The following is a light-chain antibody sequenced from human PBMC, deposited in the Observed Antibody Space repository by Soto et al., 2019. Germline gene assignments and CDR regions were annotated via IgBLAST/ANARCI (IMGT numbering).Light chain of an antibody. Sequence: AIQMTQSPSSLSASVGDRVTITCRTSQGIRNDLGWYQQKPGKAPKLLIYAASSLQSGVPSRFSGSGSGTDFTLTISSLQPEDFAPYYCLQDYNYPPTFGQGTKVEIK. CDR1: QGIRND. CDR3: LQDYNYPPT. CDR2: AAS. J-gene: IGKJ1*01. V-gene: IGKV1-6*01.